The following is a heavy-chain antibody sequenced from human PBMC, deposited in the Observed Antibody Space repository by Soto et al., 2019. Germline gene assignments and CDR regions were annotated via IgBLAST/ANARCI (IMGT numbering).Heavy chain of an antibody. CDR2: IRSKAYGGTT. V-gene: IGHV3-49*03. Sequence: GGSLRLSCTASGFTFGDYAMSWFRQAPGKGLEWVGFIRSKAYGGTTEYAASVKGRFTISRDDSKSIAYLQMNSLKTEDTAVYYCTRVNCSGGSCPFPFWGQGTLVTVSS. D-gene: IGHD2-15*01. CDR1: GFTFGDYA. CDR3: TRVNCSGGSCPFPF. J-gene: IGHJ4*02.